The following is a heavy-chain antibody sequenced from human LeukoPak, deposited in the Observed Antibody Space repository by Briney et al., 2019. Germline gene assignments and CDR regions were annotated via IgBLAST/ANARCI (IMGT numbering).Heavy chain of an antibody. J-gene: IGHJ4*02. CDR2: INHSGST. CDR3: ALFAATSFGDY. CDR1: GGSFSGYY. Sequence: SETLSLTCAVYGGSFSGYYWSWLRQPPGKGLEWIGEINHSGSTNYNPSLKSRVTISVDTSKNQFSLKLSSVTAADTAVYYCALFAATSFGDYWGQGTLVTVSS. V-gene: IGHV4-34*01. D-gene: IGHD2-2*01.